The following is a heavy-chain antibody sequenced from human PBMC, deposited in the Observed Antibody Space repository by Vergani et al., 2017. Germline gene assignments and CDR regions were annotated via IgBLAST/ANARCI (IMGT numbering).Heavy chain of an antibody. CDR3: ARVQYYYDISGYYHRNYYYYYMDV. V-gene: IGHV4-59*01. D-gene: IGHD3-22*01. Sequence: QVQLQESGPGLVKPSETLSLTCTVSGGSISSYYWSWIRQPPGKGLEWIGYIYYSGSTNYNPALKSRVTISVDTFKNQFSLKLSSVNAADTAVYYCARVQYYYDISGYYHRNYYYYYMDVWGKGP. J-gene: IGHJ6*03. CDR2: IYYSGST. CDR1: GGSISSYY.